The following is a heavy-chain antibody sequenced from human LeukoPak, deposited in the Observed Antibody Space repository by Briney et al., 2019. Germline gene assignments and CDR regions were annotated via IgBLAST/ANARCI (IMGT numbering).Heavy chain of an antibody. Sequence: SVKVSCKASGGTFSSYAISWVRQAPVQGLEWMGRIIPIFGTASYAQKFQGRVTITTDESTSTAYMELSSLRSEDTAVYYCARDSGYYYDSSGYYEATGGDYWGQGTLVTVSS. CDR2: IIPIFGTA. CDR1: GGTFSSYA. V-gene: IGHV1-69*05. J-gene: IGHJ4*02. CDR3: ARDSGYYYDSSGYYEATGGDY. D-gene: IGHD3-22*01.